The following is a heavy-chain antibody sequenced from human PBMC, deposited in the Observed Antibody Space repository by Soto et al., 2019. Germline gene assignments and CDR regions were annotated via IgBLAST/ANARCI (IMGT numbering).Heavy chain of an antibody. D-gene: IGHD2-2*02. CDR1: GFTFSSYS. J-gene: IGHJ6*02. Sequence: GGSLRLSCAASGFTFSSYSMNWVRQAPGKGLEWVSSISSSSSYIYYADSVKGRFTISRGNAKNSLYLQMNSLRAEDTAVYYCARDLSGIVVPAAIDYYYYGMDVWGQGTTVTVSS. CDR3: ARDLSGIVVPAAIDYYYYGMDV. CDR2: ISSSSSYI. V-gene: IGHV3-21*01.